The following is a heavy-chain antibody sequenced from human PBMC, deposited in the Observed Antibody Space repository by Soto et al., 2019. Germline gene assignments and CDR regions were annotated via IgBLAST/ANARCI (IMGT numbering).Heavy chain of an antibody. J-gene: IGHJ6*02. Sequence: ASVKVSCKASGYTFTSYYMHWVRQAPGQGLEWMGIINPSGGSTSYAQKFQGRVTMTRDTSTSTVYMELSSLRSEDTAVYYCASTRGYDFWSGYYTYYYYYGMDVWGQGTTVTAP. CDR3: ASTRGYDFWSGYYTYYYYYGMDV. CDR1: GYTFTSYY. D-gene: IGHD3-3*01. V-gene: IGHV1-46*01. CDR2: INPSGGST.